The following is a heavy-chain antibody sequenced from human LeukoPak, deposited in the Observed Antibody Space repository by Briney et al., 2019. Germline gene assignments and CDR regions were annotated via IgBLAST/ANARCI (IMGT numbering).Heavy chain of an antibody. CDR1: GGSISGYY. Sequence: PSETLSLTCTVSGGSISGYYWSWIRQPAGKGLEWIGRVYTGGITNYNPSLKGRVTMSLDTSKNQFSLKLNSVTAADTAVYYCARQPTWIQLWLGWFDPWGQGTLVTVSS. CDR3: ARQPTWIQLWLGWFDP. D-gene: IGHD5-18*01. CDR2: VYTGGIT. J-gene: IGHJ5*02. V-gene: IGHV4-4*07.